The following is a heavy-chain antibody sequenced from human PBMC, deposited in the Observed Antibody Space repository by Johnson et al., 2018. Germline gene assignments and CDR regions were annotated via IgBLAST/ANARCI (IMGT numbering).Heavy chain of an antibody. D-gene: IGHD3-3*01. J-gene: IGHJ6*03. CDR2: IYSGART. Sequence: VQLGEAGGGLVQPGGSLRLSCAASGFTVSSNHMSWVRQAPGTGLEWLSVIYSGARTNYADSVKGRFTISRDNSKNTLHLQMNSLRAEDTAVYFCARVGLSDYDFGSGRIDYYYMDVWGKGTTVTVSS. V-gene: IGHV3-66*02. CDR1: GFTVSSNH. CDR3: ARVGLSDYDFGSGRIDYYYMDV.